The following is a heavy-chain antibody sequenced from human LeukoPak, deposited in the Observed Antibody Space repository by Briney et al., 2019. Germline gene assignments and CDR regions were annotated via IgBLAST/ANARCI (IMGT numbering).Heavy chain of an antibody. CDR3: ARVGGH. D-gene: IGHD3-10*01. CDR2: IYSGGST. CDR1: GLTVSKNY. J-gene: IGHJ4*02. V-gene: IGHV3-53*01. Sequence: GGSLRLSCAASGLTVSKNYMSWVRRAPGKGLESVSVIYSGGSTYYADSVRGRFTISRDNSKNTLYLQMNSLRVEDTAVYYCARVGGHWGQGTLVTVSS.